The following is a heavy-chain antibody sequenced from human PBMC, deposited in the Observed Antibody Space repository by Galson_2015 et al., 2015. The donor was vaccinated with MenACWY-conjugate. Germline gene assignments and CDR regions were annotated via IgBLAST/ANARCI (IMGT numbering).Heavy chain of an antibody. CDR2: IKREIDGGTT. Sequence: SLRLSCAASGFTFSNAWMNWVRQAPGKGLEWVGRIKREIDGGTTDYGVPVKGRFTISRDDSKNTLYLQMNSLKTEDTAVYYCTTGSVEGYWGQGTLVTDSS. V-gene: IGHV3-15*01. J-gene: IGHJ4*02. CDR1: GFTFSNAW. D-gene: IGHD6-19*01. CDR3: TTGSVEGY.